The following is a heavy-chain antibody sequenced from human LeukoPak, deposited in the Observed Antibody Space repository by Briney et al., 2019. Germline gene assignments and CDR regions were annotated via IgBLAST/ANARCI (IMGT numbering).Heavy chain of an antibody. D-gene: IGHD3-9*01. CDR3: AREPIHYDILTGYDY. V-gene: IGHV1-2*02. J-gene: IGHJ4*02. Sequence: GASVKVSCKASGYTFTGYYMHWVRQAPGQGLEWMGWINPNSGGTNYAQKFQGRVTMTRDTSISTAYMELSRLRSDDTAVYYCAREPIHYDILTGYDYWGQGTLVTVSS. CDR2: INPNSGGT. CDR1: GYTFTGYY.